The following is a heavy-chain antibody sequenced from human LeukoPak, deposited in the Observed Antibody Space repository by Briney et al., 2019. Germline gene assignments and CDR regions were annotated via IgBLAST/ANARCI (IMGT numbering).Heavy chain of an antibody. CDR1: GFTFSNAW. CDR2: IKSKTDGGTT. Sequence: GGSLRLSCAASGFTFSNAWMSWVRQAPGKGLEWVGRIKSKTDGGTTDYAAPVKGRFTISRDDSENTLYLQMNSLKTEDTAVYYCTTDPGGNFNYYGMDVWGQGTTVTVSS. J-gene: IGHJ6*02. V-gene: IGHV3-15*01. CDR3: TTDPGGNFNYYGMDV. D-gene: IGHD4-23*01.